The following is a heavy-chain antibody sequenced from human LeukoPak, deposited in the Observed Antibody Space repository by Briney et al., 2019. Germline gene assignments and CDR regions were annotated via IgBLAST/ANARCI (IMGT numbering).Heavy chain of an antibody. CDR3: AAEIGSKSGYDFAFDI. Sequence: GTSVKVSCTASGFTFTISAMQWVRQARGQRVEWIGWIVVGSGNTNYAQKFQERVTITRDMSTSTAYMELSSLRSEDTAVYYCAAEIGSKSGYDFAFDIWGQGTMVTVSS. CDR1: GFTFTISA. CDR2: IVVGSGNT. D-gene: IGHD5-12*01. V-gene: IGHV1-58*02. J-gene: IGHJ3*02.